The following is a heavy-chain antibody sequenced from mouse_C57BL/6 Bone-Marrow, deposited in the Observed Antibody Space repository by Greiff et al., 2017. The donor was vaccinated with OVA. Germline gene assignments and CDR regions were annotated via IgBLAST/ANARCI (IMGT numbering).Heavy chain of an antibody. CDR2: IHPSDSDT. V-gene: IGHV1-74*01. Sequence: QVQLQQPGAELVKPGASVKVSCKASGYTFTSYWMHWVKQRPGQGLEWIGRIHPSDSDTNYNQKFKGKATLTVDTSSSTAYMQLSSLTSEDSAVYYCAIGGIYYGSSHIFDYWGQGTTLTVSS. J-gene: IGHJ2*01. D-gene: IGHD1-1*01. CDR1: GYTFTSYW. CDR3: AIGGIYYGSSHIFDY.